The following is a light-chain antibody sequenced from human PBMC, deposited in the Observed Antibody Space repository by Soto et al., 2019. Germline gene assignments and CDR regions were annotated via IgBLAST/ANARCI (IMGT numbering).Light chain of an antibody. CDR1: ESISSW. CDR3: QPYNSYPWT. CDR2: KAY. V-gene: IGKV1-5*03. J-gene: IGKJ1*01. Sequence: DIQMTQSPSTLYASVGDRVTITCRASESISSWLAWYQQKPGKAPKLLIYKAYSLESGVTSRFSGSGSGTEFTLTISSLQPDDFATYYCQPYNSYPWTVGQGTKVDIK.